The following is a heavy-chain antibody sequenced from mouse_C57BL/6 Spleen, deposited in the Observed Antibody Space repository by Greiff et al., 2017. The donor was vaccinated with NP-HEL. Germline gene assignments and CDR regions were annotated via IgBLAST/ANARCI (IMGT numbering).Heavy chain of an antibody. CDR3: ARAYDGPYYYAMDY. CDR2: IDPSDSET. V-gene: IGHV1-52*01. D-gene: IGHD2-3*01. J-gene: IGHJ4*01. Sequence: VQLQQPGAELVRPGSSVKLSCKASGYTFTSCWMHWVKQRPIQGLEWIGNIDPSDSETHYNQKFKDKATLTVDKSSSTAYMQLSSLTSEDSAVYYCARAYDGPYYYAMDYWGQGTSVTVSS. CDR1: GYTFTSCW.